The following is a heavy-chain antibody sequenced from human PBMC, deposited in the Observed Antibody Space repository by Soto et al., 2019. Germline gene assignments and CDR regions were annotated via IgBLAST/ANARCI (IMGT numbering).Heavy chain of an antibody. Sequence: PGGSLRLSCAASGFTFSSYSMNWVRQAPGKGLEWVSSISSSSSYIYYADSVKGRFTISRDNAKNSLYLQMNSLRAEDTAVYYCASHPYYYDSSGYYPDAFDIWGQGTMVTVSS. V-gene: IGHV3-21*01. CDR2: ISSSSSYI. CDR1: GFTFSSYS. J-gene: IGHJ3*02. D-gene: IGHD3-22*01. CDR3: ASHPYYYDSSGYYPDAFDI.